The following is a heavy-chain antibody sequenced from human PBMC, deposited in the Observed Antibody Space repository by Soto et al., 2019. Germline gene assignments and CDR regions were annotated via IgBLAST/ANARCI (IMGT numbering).Heavy chain of an antibody. CDR2: ISSSSSTI. CDR3: ARKGPSAAAAGFDY. D-gene: IGHD6-13*01. CDR1: GFTFSSYS. Sequence: EVQLVESGGGLVQPGGSLRLSCAASGFTFSSYSMNWVRQAPGKGLAWVSYISSSSSTIYYADSVNGRFTISRDNAKNSLYLQVNSLRDEDTAVYYCARKGPSAAAAGFDYWGQGTLVTVSS. V-gene: IGHV3-48*02. J-gene: IGHJ4*02.